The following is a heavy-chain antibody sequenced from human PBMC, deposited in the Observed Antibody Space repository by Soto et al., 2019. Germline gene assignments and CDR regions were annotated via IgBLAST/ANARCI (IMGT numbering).Heavy chain of an antibody. CDR1: GYTFTSYG. V-gene: IGHV1-18*01. CDR3: ARDFWSGYLWFDP. Sequence: ASVKVSCKASGYTFTSYGISWVRQAPRQGLEWMGWISAYNGNTNYAQKLQGRVTMTTDTSTSTAYMELRSLRSDDTAVYYCARDFWSGYLWFDPCCQGTLVTDSS. D-gene: IGHD3-3*01. J-gene: IGHJ5*02. CDR2: ISAYNGNT.